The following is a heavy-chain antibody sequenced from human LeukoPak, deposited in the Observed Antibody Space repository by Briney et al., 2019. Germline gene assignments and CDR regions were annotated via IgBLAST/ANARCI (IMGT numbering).Heavy chain of an antibody. CDR2: INPSGGST. Sequence: GASVKVSCKASGYTFTSYYMHWVRQAPGQGLEWMGIINPSGGSTSYAQKFQGRVTMTRDTSTSTVYMDLSSLRSEDTAVYYCARDGERGLWSGYSPGWFDPWGQGTLVTVSS. V-gene: IGHV1-46*01. CDR3: ARDGERGLWSGYSPGWFDP. CDR1: GYTFTSYY. J-gene: IGHJ5*02. D-gene: IGHD3-3*01.